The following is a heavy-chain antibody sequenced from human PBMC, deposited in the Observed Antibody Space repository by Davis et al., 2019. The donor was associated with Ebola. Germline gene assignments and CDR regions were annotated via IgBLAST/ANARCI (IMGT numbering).Heavy chain of an antibody. J-gene: IGHJ4*02. CDR3: ARVFTISTPIFDY. V-gene: IGHV1-69*13. CDR1: GGTLSRFP. CDR2: ILPIFGTP. Sequence: SVKVSCKASGGTLSRFPINWVRQAPGQGLEWVGGILPIFGTPNYAQKFQGRVTMTADESTGTAYLELSSLRSEDTAVYYCARVFTISTPIFDYWGQGSLVTVTS. D-gene: IGHD3-3*01.